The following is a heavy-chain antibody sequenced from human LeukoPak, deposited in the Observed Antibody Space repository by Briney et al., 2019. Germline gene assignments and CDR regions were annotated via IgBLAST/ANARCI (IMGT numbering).Heavy chain of an antibody. J-gene: IGHJ5*02. Sequence: ASMKLSCKASGYTFTAYYIHWVRQAPGQGLEWMGWIDPSSGGTNYAQTFQGRVTMTRDTSISTAYMELSRLISDDTAMYYCARGPTHTNWSRWFDAWGQGTLVTVSS. D-gene: IGHD1-1*01. CDR2: IDPSSGGT. CDR1: GYTFTAYY. V-gene: IGHV1-2*02. CDR3: ARGPTHTNWSRWFDA.